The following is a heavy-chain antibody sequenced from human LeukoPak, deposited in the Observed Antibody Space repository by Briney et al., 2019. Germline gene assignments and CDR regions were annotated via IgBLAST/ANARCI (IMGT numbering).Heavy chain of an antibody. V-gene: IGHV1-2*02. D-gene: IGHD6-13*01. Sequence: ASVKVSCKASGYTFTDYDMHWVRQAPGQGLEWMGWINPNNGGTNYAQKFQGRVTMTRDTSISTAYMELSRLRSDDTAVYYCARERGQLVRFDPWGQGTLVTVSS. CDR2: INPNNGGT. CDR1: GYTFTDYD. J-gene: IGHJ5*02. CDR3: ARERGQLVRFDP.